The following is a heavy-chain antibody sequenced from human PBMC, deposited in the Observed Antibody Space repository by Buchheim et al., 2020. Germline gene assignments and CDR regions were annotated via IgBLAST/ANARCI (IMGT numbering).Heavy chain of an antibody. CDR1: GFTLSSYW. J-gene: IGHJ4*02. CDR2: INSDGSST. V-gene: IGHV3-74*01. D-gene: IGHD3-9*01. Sequence: EVQLVESGGGLVQPGGSLRLSCAASGFTLSSYWMHWARQAPGKGLVWVSRINSDGSSTTYADSVKGRFTISRDNAKNTLFLQMNSLGAKDTAVYYCARAIDYTSYSNWYDIWGQGTL. CDR3: ARAIDYTSYSNWYDI.